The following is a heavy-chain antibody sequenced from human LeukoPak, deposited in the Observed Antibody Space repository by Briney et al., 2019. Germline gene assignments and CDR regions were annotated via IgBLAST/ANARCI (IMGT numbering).Heavy chain of an antibody. J-gene: IGHJ4*02. Sequence: ASVKVSCKTSGYTFTTYYIHWVRQAPGQGLEWMEVINPNGGGTAYLEKFQGRLTMTRDTSTSTVYMQLNSLRSEDMAVYYCARDPSGSWQRFDYWGQGTLVTVSS. D-gene: IGHD1-26*01. CDR1: GYTFTTYY. CDR2: INPNGGGT. V-gene: IGHV1-46*01. CDR3: ARDPSGSWQRFDY.